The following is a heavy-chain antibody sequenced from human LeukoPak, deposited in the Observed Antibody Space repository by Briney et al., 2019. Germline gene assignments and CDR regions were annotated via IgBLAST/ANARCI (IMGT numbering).Heavy chain of an antibody. CDR2: ISYDGSNK. Sequence: GGSLRLSCAASGFTFSSYGMRGVRQAPGKGLEGVAVISYDGSNKYYADSVKGRFTISRDNSKNPLYLQMNSLRAEDTAVYYCAKDRSRYSDGQGFDYWGQGTLVTVSS. D-gene: IGHD5-18*01. CDR3: AKDRSRYSDGQGFDY. J-gene: IGHJ4*02. CDR1: GFTFSSYG. V-gene: IGHV3-30*18.